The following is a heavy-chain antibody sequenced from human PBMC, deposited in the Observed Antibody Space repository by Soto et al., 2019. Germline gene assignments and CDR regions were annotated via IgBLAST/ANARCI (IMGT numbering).Heavy chain of an antibody. CDR3: AREKARRWAPPSDYYYYGMDV. J-gene: IGHJ6*02. V-gene: IGHV3-64*01. CDR1: GFTFSSYA. Sequence: GGSLRLSCAASGFTFSSYAMHWVRQAPGKRLEYVSAISSNGGSTYYANSVKGRFTISRDNSKNTLYLQMGSLRAEDMAVYYCAREKARRWAPPSDYYYYGMDVWGQGTTVTVSS. CDR2: ISSNGGST.